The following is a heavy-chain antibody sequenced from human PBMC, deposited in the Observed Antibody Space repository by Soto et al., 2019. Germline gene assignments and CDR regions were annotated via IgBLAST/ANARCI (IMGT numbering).Heavy chain of an antibody. CDR3: ARGRGGSYPYYYYYGMDV. Sequence: TSETLSLTCAVYGGSFSGYYWSWIRQPPGKGLEWIGEINHSGSTNYNPSLKSRVTISVDTSKNQFSLKLSSVTAADTAVYYCARGRGGSYPYYYYYGMDVWGQGTTVTVSS. V-gene: IGHV4-34*01. J-gene: IGHJ6*02. CDR2: INHSGST. D-gene: IGHD1-26*01. CDR1: GGSFSGYY.